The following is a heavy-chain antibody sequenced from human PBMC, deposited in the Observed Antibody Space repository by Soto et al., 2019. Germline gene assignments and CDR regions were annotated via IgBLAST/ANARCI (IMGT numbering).Heavy chain of an antibody. V-gene: IGHV4-59*01. Sequence: QVQLQESGPGLVKPSETLSLTCTVSGGSISSYYWSWIRQPPGKGLEWIGYIYYSGSTNYNPSLKSRVTISVDTSKSQFSLKLSSVTAADTAVYYCARDGISGWSAVDWFDPWGQGTLVTVSS. CDR2: IYYSGST. J-gene: IGHJ5*02. CDR1: GGSISSYY. D-gene: IGHD6-19*01. CDR3: ARDGISGWSAVDWFDP.